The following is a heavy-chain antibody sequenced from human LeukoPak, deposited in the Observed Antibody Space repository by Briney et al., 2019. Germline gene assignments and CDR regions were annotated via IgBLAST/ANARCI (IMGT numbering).Heavy chain of an antibody. J-gene: IGHJ4*02. Sequence: PSETLSLTCTVSGVSISGFYWSWLRQPPGKGLEWIGDIYYSGSTNYNPSLKSRLTISVDTSKNQFSLKLSSVTAADTAVYYCARVLQNWNDGPILDYWGQGTLVTVSS. CDR3: ARVLQNWNDGPILDY. D-gene: IGHD1-1*01. CDR2: IYYSGST. V-gene: IGHV4-59*01. CDR1: GVSISGFY.